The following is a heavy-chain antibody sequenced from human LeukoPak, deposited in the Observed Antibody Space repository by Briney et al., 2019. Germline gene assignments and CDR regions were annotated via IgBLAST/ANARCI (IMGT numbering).Heavy chain of an antibody. J-gene: IGHJ4*02. D-gene: IGHD1-7*01. V-gene: IGHV3-48*04. Sequence: GGSLRLSCAGSGFTFSSYSMNWVRQAPGKGLEWVSYISSSSSTIYYADSVKGRFTISRDNAKNSLYLQMSSLRAEDTAVYYCARIRQRGTKYYFDYWGQGTLVTVSS. CDR2: ISSSSSTI. CDR1: GFTFSSYS. CDR3: ARIRQRGTKYYFDY.